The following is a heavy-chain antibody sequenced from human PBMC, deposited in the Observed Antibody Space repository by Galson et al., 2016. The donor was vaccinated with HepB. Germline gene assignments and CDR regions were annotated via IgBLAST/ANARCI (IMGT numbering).Heavy chain of an antibody. J-gene: IGHJ4*02. CDR1: GYTFTTCG. CDR2: ISAQTGST. D-gene: IGHD2/OR15-2a*01. V-gene: IGHV1-18*04. Sequence: SVKVSCKASGYTFTTCGISWVRQVPGQGLEWMGWISAQTGSTKYVESLRDRVTVTSDASTGTVYLELRDLRSDDTAVYFCARSYSNSWPEEFDYWGQGSLVTVSS. CDR3: ARSYSNSWPEEFDY.